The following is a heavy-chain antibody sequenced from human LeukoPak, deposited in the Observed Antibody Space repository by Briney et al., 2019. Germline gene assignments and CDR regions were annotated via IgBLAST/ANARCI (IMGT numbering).Heavy chain of an antibody. CDR2: IYYTGST. CDR3: ARMYDRSGYYYPFDY. CDR1: GGSISSYY. Sequence: PSETLSLTCTVSGGSISSYYWSWIRQPPGKGLEWIGYIYYTGSTNYNPSLRSRVTISVDTSKNHFSLKLTSVTAADAAVYYCARMYDRSGYYYPFDYWGQGTLVTVSS. V-gene: IGHV4-59*08. D-gene: IGHD3-22*01. J-gene: IGHJ4*02.